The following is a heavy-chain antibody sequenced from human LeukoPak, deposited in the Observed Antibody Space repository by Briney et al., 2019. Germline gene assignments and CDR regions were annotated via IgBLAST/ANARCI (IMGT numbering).Heavy chain of an antibody. CDR3: AKVRYSYGYVRY. J-gene: IGHJ4*02. D-gene: IGHD5-18*01. Sequence: GGSLRLSCAASGFTFSSYAMSWVRQAPGKGLEWVSAISGSGGSTYYADSVKGRFTISRDNPKNTLYLQMNSLRAEDTAVYYCAKVRYSYGYVRYWGQGTLVTVSS. V-gene: IGHV3-23*01. CDR1: GFTFSSYA. CDR2: ISGSGGST.